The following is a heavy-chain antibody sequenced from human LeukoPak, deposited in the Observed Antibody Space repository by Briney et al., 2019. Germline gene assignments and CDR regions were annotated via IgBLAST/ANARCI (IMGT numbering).Heavy chain of an antibody. D-gene: IGHD3-10*01. CDR3: ARDLRYGSGSYSYGMDV. Sequence: GGSLRLSCAASGFTFSSYGMHWVRQAPGKGLEWVAVIWYDGSNKYYADSVKGRFTISRDNSKNTLYLQMNSLRAEDTAVYYCARDLRYGSGSYSYGMDVWGQGTTVTVSS. CDR2: IWYDGSNK. CDR1: GFTFSSYG. V-gene: IGHV3-33*01. J-gene: IGHJ6*02.